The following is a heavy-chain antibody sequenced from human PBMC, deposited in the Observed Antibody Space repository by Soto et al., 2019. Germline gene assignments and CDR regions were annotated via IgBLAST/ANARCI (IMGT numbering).Heavy chain of an antibody. CDR2: IFWNSGTI. CDR3: AKGQCTGVQCYSDYMAV. CDR1: GFSFGDYA. Sequence: DVQLVESGGGLVQPGRSLRLSCEVSGFSFGDYAMHWVRQAPGKGLEWVSGIFWNSGTIAYADSVKGRFTISRDNAKKPLYLQMNSLSPADTALYYCAKGQCTGVQCYSDYMAVWGKGTTVTVSS. V-gene: IGHV3-9*01. J-gene: IGHJ6*03. D-gene: IGHD2-8*02.